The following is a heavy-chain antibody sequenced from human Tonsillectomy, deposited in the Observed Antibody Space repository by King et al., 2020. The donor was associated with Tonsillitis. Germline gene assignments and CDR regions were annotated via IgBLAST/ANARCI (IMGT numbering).Heavy chain of an antibody. Sequence: VQLVESGGGVVQPGRSLRLSCAASGFTFTSSGMHWVRQAPGKGLEWVTVISDDGSNKYYADYVKGRFTISRDISKNALYLQMNSLRIEDTAVYYCAKEDSSGWYFDNWGQGTLVTVSS. V-gene: IGHV3-30*18. CDR3: AKEDSSGWYFDN. CDR1: GFTFTSSG. J-gene: IGHJ4*02. CDR2: ISDDGSNK. D-gene: IGHD6-19*01.